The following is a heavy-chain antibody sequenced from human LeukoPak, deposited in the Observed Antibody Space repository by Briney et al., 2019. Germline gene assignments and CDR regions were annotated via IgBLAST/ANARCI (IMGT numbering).Heavy chain of an antibody. J-gene: IGHJ4*02. CDR1: GFTFSSYW. V-gene: IGHV3-7*01. Sequence: RGSLRLSCVASGFTFSSYWMSWVRQAPGKGLEWVANIKEDGSEKDYVDSVKGRFTISRDNSKNSLYLQMNSLRAEDTAVYYCARGVGGADYWGQGTLLTVSS. CDR3: ARGVGGADY. CDR2: IKEDGSEK. D-gene: IGHD2-21*01.